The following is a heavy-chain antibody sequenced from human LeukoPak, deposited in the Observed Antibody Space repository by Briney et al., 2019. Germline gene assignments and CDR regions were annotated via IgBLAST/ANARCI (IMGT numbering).Heavy chain of an antibody. CDR3: ARGDVVPAASIFPFDY. Sequence: PGGSLRLSCAASGFTFISYAMSWVRQAPGKGLEWVSGISGSGGSTYYADSVKGRFTISRDNSKNTLYLQMNSLRSEDTAVYYCARGDVVPAASIFPFDYWGQGTLVTVSS. V-gene: IGHV3-23*01. CDR2: ISGSGGST. CDR1: GFTFISYA. D-gene: IGHD2-2*01. J-gene: IGHJ4*02.